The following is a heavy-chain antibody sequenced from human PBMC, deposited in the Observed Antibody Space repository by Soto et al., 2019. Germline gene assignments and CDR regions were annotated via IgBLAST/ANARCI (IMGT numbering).Heavy chain of an antibody. J-gene: IGHJ4*02. CDR1: GFTFSSYS. Sequence: PGGSLILSCAASGFTFSSYSMSWVRQAPGKGLEWVSAISGSGGSTYYADSVKGRFTISRDNSKNTLYLQMNSLRAEDTAVYYCAKGGDYDFWSAYDYWGQGTLVTVLL. D-gene: IGHD3-3*01. CDR2: ISGSGGST. CDR3: AKGGDYDFWSAYDY. V-gene: IGHV3-23*01.